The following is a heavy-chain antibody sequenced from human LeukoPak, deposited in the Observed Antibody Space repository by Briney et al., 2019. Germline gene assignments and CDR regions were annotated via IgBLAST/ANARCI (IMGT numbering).Heavy chain of an antibody. Sequence: SVKVSCKASVGTFSSYANRWVRQAPGQGLEWMGGIIPIFGTANYAQKFQGRVTITADESTSTAYMELSSLRSEDTAVYYCARTSYCCGYYMDYWGKGTLVTVSS. CDR1: VGTFSSYA. J-gene: IGHJ4*02. V-gene: IGHV1-69*13. D-gene: IGHD2-21*01. CDR2: IIPIFGTA. CDR3: ARTSYCCGYYMDY.